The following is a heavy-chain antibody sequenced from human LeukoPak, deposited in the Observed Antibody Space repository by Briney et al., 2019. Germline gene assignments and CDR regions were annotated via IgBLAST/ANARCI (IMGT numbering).Heavy chain of an antibody. CDR3: ARDLLLWFGELSGDSDY. J-gene: IGHJ4*02. CDR2: ISSSSSYI. CDR1: GFTFSSYS. Sequence: GGSLRLSCAASGFTFSSYSMNWVRQAPGKGLEWVSSISSSSSYIYYADSVKGRFTISRDNAKNSLYLQMNSLRAEDTAVYYCARDLLLWFGELSGDSDYWGQGTLVTVSS. V-gene: IGHV3-21*01. D-gene: IGHD3-10*01.